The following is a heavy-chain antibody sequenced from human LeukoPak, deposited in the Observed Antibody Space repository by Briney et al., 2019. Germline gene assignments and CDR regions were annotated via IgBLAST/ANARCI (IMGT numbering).Heavy chain of an antibody. Sequence: PGGSLRLSCVASGFTVSSNYMSWVRQAQGKGPEWVSVIYSGGSTYYADSVKGRFTISRDNSKNTLYLQMNSLRAEDTAVYYCASGSGSYRTPYYYMDVWGTGTTVTVSS. J-gene: IGHJ6*03. V-gene: IGHV3-53*01. D-gene: IGHD3-10*01. CDR1: GFTVSSNY. CDR2: IYSGGST. CDR3: ASGSGSYRTPYYYMDV.